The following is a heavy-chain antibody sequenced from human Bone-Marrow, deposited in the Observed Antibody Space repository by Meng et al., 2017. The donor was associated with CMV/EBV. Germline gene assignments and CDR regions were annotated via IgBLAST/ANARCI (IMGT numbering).Heavy chain of an antibody. CDR3: AREDLSGNYLDS. CDR2: IGTGSSVA. V-gene: IGHV3-48*04. J-gene: IGHJ4*02. CDR1: GSTFDSYS. D-gene: IGHD3/OR15-3a*01. Sequence: GESLKISCAASGSTFDSYSLNWVRQAPGKGLEWISYIGTGSSVASYADSVKGRFTISRDNAKNSLFLQMNSLRAEDTAMYYCAREDLSGNYLDSWGQGTLVTVSS.